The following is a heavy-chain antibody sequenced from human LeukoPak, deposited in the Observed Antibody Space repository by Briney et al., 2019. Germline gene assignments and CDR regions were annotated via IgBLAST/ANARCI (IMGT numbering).Heavy chain of an antibody. J-gene: IGHJ6*03. D-gene: IGHD3-10*01. CDR1: GFTFSSYE. CDR2: ISSSGSTI. V-gene: IGHV3-48*03. CDR3: ARDATMVRGVILSRPNHMDV. Sequence: PGGSLRLSCAASGFTFSSYEMNWVRQAPGKGLEWVSYISSSGSTIYYADSMKGRFTISRDNAKNSLYLQTNSLRAEDTAVYYCARDATMVRGVILSRPNHMDVWGKGTTVTVSS.